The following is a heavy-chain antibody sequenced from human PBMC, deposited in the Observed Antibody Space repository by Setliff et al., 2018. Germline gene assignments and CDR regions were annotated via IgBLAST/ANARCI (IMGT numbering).Heavy chain of an antibody. V-gene: IGHV4-38-2*01. J-gene: IGHJ4*02. CDR2: IYYRGST. D-gene: IGHD7-27*01. CDR3: ATLTGDRGVDY. CDR1: GYSISSGYN. Sequence: SEPLSLTCAVSGYSISSGYNWGWIRQPPGKGLEWIASIYYRGSTSYNSSLKSRVSISVDTSKNQFSLNLNSVTAADTAVYYCATLTGDRGVDYWGQGRLVTVSS.